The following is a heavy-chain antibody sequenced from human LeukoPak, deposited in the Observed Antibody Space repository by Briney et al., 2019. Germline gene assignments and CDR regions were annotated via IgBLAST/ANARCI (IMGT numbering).Heavy chain of an antibody. J-gene: IGHJ4*02. V-gene: IGHV2-70*04. CDR3: ARSGYGSSGYRLGDEFDY. CDR1: GFSLSTSGMR. Sequence: KESGPALVKPTQTLTLTCTFSGFSLSTSGMRVSWIRQPPGKALEWLARIDWDDDKFYSTSLKTRLTISKDTSKNQVVLTMTNMDPVDTATYYCARSGYGSSGYRLGDEFDYWGQGTLVTVSS. D-gene: IGHD3-22*01. CDR2: IDWDDDK.